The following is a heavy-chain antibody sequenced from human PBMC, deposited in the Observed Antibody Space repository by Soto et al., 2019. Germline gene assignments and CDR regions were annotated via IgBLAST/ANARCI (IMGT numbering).Heavy chain of an antibody. CDR3: ARVGTVTDAFDI. J-gene: IGHJ3*02. CDR2: ISSSSSYI. Sequence: GGSLRLSCAASGFTFSSYSMNWVRQAPGKGLEWVSSISSSSSYIYYADSVKGRFTISRDNAKNSLYLQMNSLRAEDTALYYCARVGTVTDAFDIWGQGTMVTVSS. V-gene: IGHV3-21*01. D-gene: IGHD4-17*01. CDR1: GFTFSSYS.